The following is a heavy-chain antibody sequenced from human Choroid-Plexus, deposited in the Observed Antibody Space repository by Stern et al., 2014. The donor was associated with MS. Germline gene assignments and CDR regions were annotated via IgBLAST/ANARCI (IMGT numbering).Heavy chain of an antibody. CDR1: GFTFGSCA. Sequence: VQLVESGGGVVQPGRPLRLSCVASGFTFGSCAMHWVRQAPGKGLEWVAGVSYDGSNKYYADSVKGRFTISRDNSQNTLYMQMSSLRPEDTAVYYCAKDRHYLTYFFDHWCQGSLVTVSS. CDR2: VSYDGSNK. CDR3: AKDRHYLTYFFDH. D-gene: IGHD2/OR15-2a*01. J-gene: IGHJ5*02. V-gene: IGHV3-30*18.